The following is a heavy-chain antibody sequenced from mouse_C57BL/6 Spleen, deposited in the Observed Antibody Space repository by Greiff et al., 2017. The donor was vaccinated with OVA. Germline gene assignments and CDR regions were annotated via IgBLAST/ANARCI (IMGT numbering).Heavy chain of an antibody. CDR1: GYTFTSYW. J-gene: IGHJ3*01. Sequence: QVQLQQPGAELVKPGASVKLSCKASGYTFTSYWMQWVQQRPGQGLEWIGEIDPSDSYTNYNQKFKGKATLTVDTSSSTAYMQLSSLTSGDSAVYDCARRDYYGSSPAWFAYWGQGTLVTVSA. V-gene: IGHV1-50*01. D-gene: IGHD1-1*01. CDR3: ARRDYYGSSPAWFAY. CDR2: IDPSDSYT.